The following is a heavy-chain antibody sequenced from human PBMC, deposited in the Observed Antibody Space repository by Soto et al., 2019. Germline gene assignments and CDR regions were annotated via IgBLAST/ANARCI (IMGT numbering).Heavy chain of an antibody. D-gene: IGHD2-21*01. V-gene: IGHV3-23*01. CDR3: AKDRVNHNSVWDPFDI. J-gene: IGHJ3*02. CDR1: GFIFSNFA. CDR2: MGGANGYT. Sequence: EVQMLQSGGGLVQPGGSLRLSCAASGFIFSNFAMSWVRQAPGKGLEWVAGMGGANGYTYYADSVRGRFAISRDNSKSTLFLQMNSLRAEDTAVYFCAKDRVNHNSVWDPFDIWGQGTMVTVSS.